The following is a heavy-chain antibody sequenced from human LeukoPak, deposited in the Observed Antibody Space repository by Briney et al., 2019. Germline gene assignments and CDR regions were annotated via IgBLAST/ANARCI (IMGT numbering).Heavy chain of an antibody. Sequence: PGGSLRLSCAASGFTFSSYWMHWVRQAPGKGLVWVSRISSDGSSTRYADSVKGRFTISRDNAENTLYLQMNSLRAEDTAVYYCARTTSVPTQFDYWGQGTLVTVSS. CDR1: GFTFSSYW. V-gene: IGHV3-74*01. J-gene: IGHJ4*02. CDR2: ISSDGSST. CDR3: ARTTSVPTQFDY. D-gene: IGHD4-17*01.